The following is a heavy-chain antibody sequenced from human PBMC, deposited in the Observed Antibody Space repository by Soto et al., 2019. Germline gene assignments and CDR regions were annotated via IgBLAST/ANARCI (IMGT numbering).Heavy chain of an antibody. Sequence: GGSLRLSCAASGFTFSSYAMSWVRQAPGKGLEWVSAISGSGGSTYYADSVKGRFTISRDNSKNTLYLQMNSLRAEDTAVYYCAKVVGYCSGGSCPDDYYYYYYYMDVWGKGTTVTVSS. J-gene: IGHJ6*03. CDR2: ISGSGGST. D-gene: IGHD2-15*01. CDR3: AKVVGYCSGGSCPDDYYYYYYYMDV. V-gene: IGHV3-23*01. CDR1: GFTFSSYA.